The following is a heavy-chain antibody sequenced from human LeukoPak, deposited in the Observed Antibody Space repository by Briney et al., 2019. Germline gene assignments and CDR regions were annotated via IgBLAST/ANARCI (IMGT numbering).Heavy chain of an antibody. Sequence: GGSLRLSCAASGFTFSTFAMLWVRQPRGKGLEWVSSIFPSGGEIHYADSVRGQFTISRDNSKSTLSLQMNSLRAEDTAIYYCVTYRQVMLPFEAWGQGTLVTVSS. J-gene: IGHJ5*02. CDR2: IFPSGGEI. CDR1: GFTFSTFA. D-gene: IGHD5-18*01. CDR3: VTYRQVMLPFEA. V-gene: IGHV3-23*01.